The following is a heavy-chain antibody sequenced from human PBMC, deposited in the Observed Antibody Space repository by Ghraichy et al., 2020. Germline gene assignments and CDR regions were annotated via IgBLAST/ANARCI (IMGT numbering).Heavy chain of an antibody. CDR2: IYHSGST. V-gene: IGHV4-30-2*01. CDR3: ARVSYSSGLGFDY. Sequence: SETLSLTCAVSGGSISSGGYSWSWIRQPPGKGLEWIGYIYHSGSTYYNPSLKSRITISVDRSKNQFSLKLSSVTAADTVVYYCARVSYSSGLGFDYWGQGTLVTVSS. CDR1: GGSISSGGYS. D-gene: IGHD6-19*01. J-gene: IGHJ4*02.